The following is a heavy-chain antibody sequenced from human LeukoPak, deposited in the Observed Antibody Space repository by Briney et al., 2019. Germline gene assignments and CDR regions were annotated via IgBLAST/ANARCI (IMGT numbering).Heavy chain of an antibody. Sequence: GGSLRLSCAASGFTFSSYAMHRVRQAPGKGLEWVAVISYDGSNKYYADSVKGRFTISRDNSKNTLYLQMNSLRAEDTAVYYCAKVVWGRLPTFWGQGTLVTVSS. J-gene: IGHJ4*02. D-gene: IGHD3-10*01. CDR3: AKVVWGRLPTF. CDR1: GFTFSSYA. CDR2: ISYDGSNK. V-gene: IGHV3-30-3*01.